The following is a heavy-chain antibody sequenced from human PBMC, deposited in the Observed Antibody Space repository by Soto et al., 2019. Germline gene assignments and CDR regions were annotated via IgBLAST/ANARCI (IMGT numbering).Heavy chain of an antibody. CDR3: ARDRAKWKDYYYYGMDV. D-gene: IGHD1-20*01. Sequence: SETLSLTCTVSGGSVSSGRYYWSWIRQPPGKGLEWIGYIYYSGSTYYNPSLKSRLTMSVDTSKNQFSLKLSSVTAADTAVYYCARDRAKWKDYYYYGMDVWGQGTTVTVSS. CDR1: GGSVSSGRYY. J-gene: IGHJ6*02. V-gene: IGHV4-30-4*08. CDR2: IYYSGST.